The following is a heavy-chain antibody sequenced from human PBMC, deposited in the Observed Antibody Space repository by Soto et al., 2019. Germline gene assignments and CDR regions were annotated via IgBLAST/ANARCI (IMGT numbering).Heavy chain of an antibody. CDR3: APLIDY. CDR1: GFIFTDYG. V-gene: IGHV3-48*03. CDR2: INIRSGII. Sequence: EIQVVESGGGLVQPGGSLRLSCAASGFIFTDYGMNWVRQAPGKGLEWISYINIRSGIIYYADSVKGRFTISRDNAKNSLYLQMNSLRAEDTAVYYCAPLIDYWGQGTLVTVSS. J-gene: IGHJ4*02.